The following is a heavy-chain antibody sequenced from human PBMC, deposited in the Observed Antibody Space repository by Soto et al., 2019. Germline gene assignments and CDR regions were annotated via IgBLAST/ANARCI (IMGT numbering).Heavy chain of an antibody. CDR3: ARDPFSRIAVAGVNEYFQH. D-gene: IGHD6-19*01. V-gene: IGHV3-33*01. CDR2: IWYDGSNK. CDR1: GFTFSSYG. J-gene: IGHJ1*01. Sequence: QVQLVGSGGGVVQPGRSLRLSCAASGFTFSSYGMHWVRQAPGKGLEWVAVIWYDGSNKYYADSVKGRFTISRDNSKNTLYLQMNSLRAEDTAVYYCARDPFSRIAVAGVNEYFQHWGQGTLVTVSS.